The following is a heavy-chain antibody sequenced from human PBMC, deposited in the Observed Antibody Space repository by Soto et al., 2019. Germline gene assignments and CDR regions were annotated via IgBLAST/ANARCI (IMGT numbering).Heavy chain of an antibody. D-gene: IGHD2-15*01. CDR3: ARDAFEKDIIVVVAYY. J-gene: IGHJ4*02. V-gene: IGHV3-30-3*01. CDR1: GFTFSSYA. Sequence: GSLRLSCAASGFTFSSYAMHWVRQAPGKGLEWVAVISYDGSNKYYADSVKGRFTISRDNSKNTLYLQMNSLRAEDTAVYYCARDAFEKDIIVVVAYYWGQGTLVTVSS. CDR2: ISYDGSNK.